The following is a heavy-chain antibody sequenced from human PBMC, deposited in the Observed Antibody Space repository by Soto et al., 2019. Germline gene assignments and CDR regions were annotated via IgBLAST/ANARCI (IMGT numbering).Heavy chain of an antibody. V-gene: IGHV1-69*05. J-gene: IGHJ1*01. CDR1: GGTFSNYA. CDR2: IIPIFGTT. CDR3: ASRGARDYYDTSGYG. Sequence: QVQLVQSGAEVKKPGSSVKVSCKASGGTFSNYALSWVRQAPGQGLEWMGDIIPIFGTTNNAQKFQGRVTXPXXXAXXTAYMGLSSLRSEDTAVYYCASRGARDYYDTSGYGWGQGTLVTVSS. D-gene: IGHD3-22*01.